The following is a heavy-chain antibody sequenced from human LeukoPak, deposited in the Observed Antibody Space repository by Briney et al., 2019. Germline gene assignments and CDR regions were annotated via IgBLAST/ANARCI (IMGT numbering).Heavy chain of an antibody. J-gene: IGHJ6*03. CDR2: INPNSGGT. D-gene: IGHD3-3*01. V-gene: IGHV1-2*02. Sequence: GASVKVSCKASGYTFTGYYMHWVRQAPGQGLEWMGWINPNSGGTNYAQKFQGRVTMTRDTSISTAYMELSRLRSDDTAVYYCARSAGRGVTIFGVVIRSCYYMDVWGKGTTVTVSS. CDR1: GYTFTGYY. CDR3: ARSAGRGVTIFGVVIRSCYYMDV.